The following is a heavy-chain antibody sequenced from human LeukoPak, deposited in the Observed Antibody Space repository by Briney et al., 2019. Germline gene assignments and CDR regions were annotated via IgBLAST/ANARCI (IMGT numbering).Heavy chain of an antibody. Sequence: PGGSLTLSCAASGFTFSSYEMNWVRQAPGKGLEWVSYISSSGSTIYYADSLKGRFTISRDNAKNSLYLHMNSLRVEDTAVYYCARGGRYYIYWGQGTLVSVSS. CDR2: ISSSGSTI. CDR1: GFTFSSYE. V-gene: IGHV3-48*03. J-gene: IGHJ4*02. D-gene: IGHD1-26*01. CDR3: ARGGRYYIY.